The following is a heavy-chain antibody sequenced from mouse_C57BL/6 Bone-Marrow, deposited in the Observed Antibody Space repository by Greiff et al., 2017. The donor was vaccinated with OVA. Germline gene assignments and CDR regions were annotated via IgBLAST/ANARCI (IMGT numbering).Heavy chain of an antibody. CDR2: ISYDGSN. CDR3: ARASYYYGSTWFAY. J-gene: IGHJ3*01. V-gene: IGHV3-6*01. Sequence: VQLQQSGPGLVKPSQSLSLTCSVTGYSITSGYYWNWIRQFPGNKLEWMGYISYDGSNNYNPSLKNRISITRDTSKNQFFLKLNSVTTEDTATYYCARASYYYGSTWFAYWGQGTLVTVSA. CDR1: GYSITSGYY. D-gene: IGHD1-1*01.